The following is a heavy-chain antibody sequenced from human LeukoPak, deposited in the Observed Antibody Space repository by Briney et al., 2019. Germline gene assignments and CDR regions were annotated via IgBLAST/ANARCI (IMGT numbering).Heavy chain of an antibody. CDR3: AIITLGDTAMVFDY. CDR1: GYTFTSYY. D-gene: IGHD5-18*01. Sequence: ASVKVSCKASGYTFTSYYMHWVRQAPVQGLEWMGIINPSGGSTGYAQKFQGRVTMTRDMSTSTVYMELSSLRSEDTAVYYCAIITLGDTAMVFDYWGQGTLVTVSS. J-gene: IGHJ4*02. V-gene: IGHV1-46*01. CDR2: INPSGGST.